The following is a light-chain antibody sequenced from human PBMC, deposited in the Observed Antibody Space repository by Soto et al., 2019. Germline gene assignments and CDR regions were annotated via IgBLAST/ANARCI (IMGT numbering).Light chain of an antibody. J-gene: IGLJ1*01. Sequence: QSALTQPPSASGSPGQSVTISCTGTTSDVGGYNSVSWYQQHPGKAPKLMIFEVSQRPSGVPDRFSGSKSANTASLTVSGLQAEDEADYYCSSYAGSNYYVFGTGTKLTVL. CDR3: SSYAGSNYYV. V-gene: IGLV2-8*01. CDR2: EVS. CDR1: TSDVGGYNS.